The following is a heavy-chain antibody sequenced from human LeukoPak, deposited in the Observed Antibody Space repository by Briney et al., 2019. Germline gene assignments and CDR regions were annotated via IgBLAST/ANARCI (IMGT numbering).Heavy chain of an antibody. CDR2: IYTSGST. CDR1: GGSISSYY. J-gene: IGHJ4*02. V-gene: IGHV4-4*07. D-gene: IGHD6-13*01. CDR3: AREGKSSSWYYFDY. Sequence: SETLSLTCTVSGGSISSYYWSWIRQPVGKGLEWIGRIYTSGSTNYNPSLKSRVTMSVDTSKNQFSLKLSSVTAADTAVYYCAREGKSSSWYYFDYWGQGTLVTVSS.